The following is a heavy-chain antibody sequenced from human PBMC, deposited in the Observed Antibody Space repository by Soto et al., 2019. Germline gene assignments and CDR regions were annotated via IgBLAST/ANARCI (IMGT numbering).Heavy chain of an antibody. D-gene: IGHD3-22*01. V-gene: IGHV3-7*01. J-gene: IGHJ4*02. Sequence: GGSLRLSCVASGFTLSNFWMNWVRQTPGKGLEWVANIKPDGTAQAYVDSVKGRFTVSRDNAKNSLYLQLDSLRAEDTAVYFCVRARSTDSRPDYWGQGTLVTVSS. CDR1: GFTLSNFW. CDR3: VRARSTDSRPDY. CDR2: IKPDGTAQ.